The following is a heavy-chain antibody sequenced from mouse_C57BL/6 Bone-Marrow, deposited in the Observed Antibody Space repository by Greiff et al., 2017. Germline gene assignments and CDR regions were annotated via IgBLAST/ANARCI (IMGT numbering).Heavy chain of an antibody. V-gene: IGHV1-63*01. Sequence: QVKLQQSGAELVRPGTSVKMSCKASGYTFTNYWIGWAKKRPGHGLEWIGDIYPGGGYTNYNEKFKGKATLSADKSSSTAYMQFSILTSEDSAIYYCAIYEMGYYGSSDYYAMDDWGQGTSVTVSS. CDR3: AIYEMGYYGSSDYYAMDD. CDR2: IYPGGGYT. J-gene: IGHJ4*01. D-gene: IGHD1-1*01. CDR1: GYTFTNYW.